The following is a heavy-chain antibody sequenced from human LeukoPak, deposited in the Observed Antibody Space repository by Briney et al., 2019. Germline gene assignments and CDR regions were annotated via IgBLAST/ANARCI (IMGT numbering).Heavy chain of an antibody. CDR3: ARMGYSSSWFVGYWYFDL. D-gene: IGHD6-13*01. J-gene: IGHJ2*01. Sequence: SETLSLTCTVSGGSISSYYWSWIRQPPGKGLEWIGYIYYSGSTNYNPSLKSRVTISVDTSKNQFSLKLSSVTAADTAVYYRARMGYSSSWFVGYWYFDLWGRGTLVTVSS. CDR1: GGSISSYY. CDR2: IYYSGST. V-gene: IGHV4-59*08.